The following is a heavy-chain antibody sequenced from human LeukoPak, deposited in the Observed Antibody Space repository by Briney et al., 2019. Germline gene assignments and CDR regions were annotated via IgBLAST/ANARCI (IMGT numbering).Heavy chain of an antibody. CDR2: IYSGGST. V-gene: IGHV3-66*04. J-gene: IGHJ4*02. CDR3: ARRAGAYSHPYDY. CDR1: GFTVSSNY. Sequence: PGGSLRLSCAASGFTVSSNYMSWVRQAPGKGLEWVSVIYSGGSTYYADSVKGRFTISRDNSKNTLYLQMNSLRAEDTAVYYCARRAGAYSHPYDYWGQGALVTVSS. D-gene: IGHD4/OR15-4a*01.